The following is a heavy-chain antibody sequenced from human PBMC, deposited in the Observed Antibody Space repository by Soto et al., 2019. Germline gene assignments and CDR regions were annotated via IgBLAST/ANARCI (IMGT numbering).Heavy chain of an antibody. D-gene: IGHD4-4*01. J-gene: IGHJ6*02. CDR2: IGNRGRTI. CDR1: GFTFSNYE. Sequence: PGGSLRLSCAASGFTFSNYEMNWVRQAPGKGLEWVSYIGNRGRTIYYADSVKGRFTISRDNAKNSLYLQMNSLGAEDTAVYYCARDPAIYSGKFDYGLDVWGQGTTVT. CDR3: ARDPAIYSGKFDYGLDV. V-gene: IGHV3-48*03.